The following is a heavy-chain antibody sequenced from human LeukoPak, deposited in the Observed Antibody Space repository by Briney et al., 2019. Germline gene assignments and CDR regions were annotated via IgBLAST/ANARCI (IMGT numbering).Heavy chain of an antibody. V-gene: IGHV4-39*01. CDR2: IYYSGST. Sequence: SETLSLTCTVSGGSISSSSYYWGWIRQPPGKGLEWIGSIYYSGSTFYNPSLTSRVTISVDTSKNQFSLKLSSVTAADTAVYYCARLTNDWFDPWGQGTLVTVSS. J-gene: IGHJ5*02. CDR1: GGSISSSSYY. CDR3: ARLTNDWFDP. D-gene: IGHD4-11*01.